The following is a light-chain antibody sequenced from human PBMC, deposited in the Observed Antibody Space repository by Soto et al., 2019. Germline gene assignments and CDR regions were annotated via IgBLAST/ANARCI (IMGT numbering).Light chain of an antibody. J-gene: IGKJ2*01. CDR2: RTF. Sequence: EIVLTQSPGTLSLSPGERATLSCRASQSIASSYLAWYQQKPGQPPRLLLYRTFNRATGIPDRFSGSGSGTDFTLTISSLQPDDFATYYCQQYNSYSYTFGQGTKLEIK. V-gene: IGKV3-20*01. CDR1: QSIASSY. CDR3: QQYNSYSYT.